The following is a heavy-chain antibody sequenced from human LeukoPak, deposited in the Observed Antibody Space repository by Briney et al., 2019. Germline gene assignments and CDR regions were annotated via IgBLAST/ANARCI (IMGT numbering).Heavy chain of an antibody. CDR1: GFTFSSYA. V-gene: IGHV3-64D*06. CDR2: ISSNGGST. CDR3: VKTMVRGVIVGAFDI. J-gene: IGHJ3*02. Sequence: GGSLRLSCSASGFTFSSYAMHWVRQAPGQGLEYVSAISSNGGSTYYADSVKGRFTISRDNSKNTLYLQMSSLRAEDTAVYYCVKTMVRGVIVGAFDIWGQGTMVTVSS. D-gene: IGHD3-10*01.